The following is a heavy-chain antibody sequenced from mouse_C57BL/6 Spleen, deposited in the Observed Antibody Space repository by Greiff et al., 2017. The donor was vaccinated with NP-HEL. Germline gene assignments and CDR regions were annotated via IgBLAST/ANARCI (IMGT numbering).Heavy chain of an antibody. J-gene: IGHJ2*01. CDR2: ISSGGSYT. Sequence: EVKLVESGGDLVKPGGSLKLSCAASGFTFSSYGMSWVRQTPDKRLEWVATISSGGSYTYYPDSVKGRFTISRDNAKNTLYLQMSSLKSEDTAMYYCARQPPTIVTTEGYYFDYWGQGTTLTVSS. D-gene: IGHD2-5*01. CDR3: ARQPPTIVTTEGYYFDY. CDR1: GFTFSSYG. V-gene: IGHV5-6*01.